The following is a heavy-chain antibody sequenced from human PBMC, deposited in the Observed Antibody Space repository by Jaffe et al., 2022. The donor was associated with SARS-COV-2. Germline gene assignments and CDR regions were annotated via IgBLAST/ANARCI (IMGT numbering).Heavy chain of an antibody. CDR3: ARDFVHSRIGTLDS. D-gene: IGHD1-26*01. J-gene: IGHJ4*02. CDR1: GFTFSSYG. Sequence: QVQLVESGGALVQPGGSLRLSCEASGFTFSSYGMHWVRQAPGKGLEWVAFIWYDGSNKYYADSVKGRFTISRDNSQNTLFLQMNSLRAEDTAVYYCARDFVHSRIGTLDSWGRGTLVTVSS. CDR2: IWYDGSNK. V-gene: IGHV3-33*01.